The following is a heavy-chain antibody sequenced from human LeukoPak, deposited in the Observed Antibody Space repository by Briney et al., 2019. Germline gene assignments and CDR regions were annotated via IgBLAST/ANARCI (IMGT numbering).Heavy chain of an antibody. CDR3: AREIRTTVTRYYYYMDV. Sequence: PSETLSLTCTVSGGSISSYYWSWIRQPPGKGLEWIGYIYYSGSTNYNPSLKSRVTISVDTSKNQFSLKLSSVTAADTAVYYCAREIRTTVTRYYYYMDVWGKGTTVSVSS. CDR1: GGSISSYY. J-gene: IGHJ6*03. CDR2: IYYSGST. D-gene: IGHD4-17*01. V-gene: IGHV4-59*01.